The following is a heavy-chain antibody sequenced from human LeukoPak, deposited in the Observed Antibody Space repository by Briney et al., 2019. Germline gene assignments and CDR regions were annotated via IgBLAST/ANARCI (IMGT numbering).Heavy chain of an antibody. V-gene: IGHV3-23*01. Sequence: GGSLRLSCAASGFTFSGYAMSWVRQAPGKGLEWVSAISGRGGSTYYADSVKGRFTISRDNSKDTLYLQMNSLRAEDTAVYYCANQEADDQLPSMDVWGQGTTVTVSS. D-gene: IGHD2-2*01. CDR1: GFTFSGYA. J-gene: IGHJ6*02. CDR3: ANQEADDQLPSMDV. CDR2: ISGRGGST.